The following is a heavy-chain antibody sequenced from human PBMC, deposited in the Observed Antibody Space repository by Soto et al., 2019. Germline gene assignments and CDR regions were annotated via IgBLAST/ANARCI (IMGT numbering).Heavy chain of an antibody. CDR3: AKNGQPPYYYYGLDV. V-gene: IGHV1-18*01. CDR1: CYTFSRYG. D-gene: IGHD2-8*01. CDR2: ISGYNGDT. J-gene: IGHJ6*02. Sequence: QGQLGQAGGEVKKSCASVKGSRKASCYTFSRYGFSWVRQAPGQGLRGMGWISGYNGDTNYAQKFQGRVTMTIDTSTTTAYMELRSLTSDDTAVYYCAKNGQPPYYYYGLDVWGQGTTVTVSS.